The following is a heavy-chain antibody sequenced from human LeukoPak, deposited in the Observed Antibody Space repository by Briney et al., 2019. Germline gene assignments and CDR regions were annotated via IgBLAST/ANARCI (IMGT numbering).Heavy chain of an antibody. D-gene: IGHD3-16*01. CDR3: ARVSYGNDATPFDY. V-gene: IGHV1-2*06. J-gene: IGHJ4*02. CDR1: GYTFTGYY. CDR2: VNPNNGVP. Sequence: ASVKVSCKASGYTFTGYYMHWVRQAPGQGLEWMGRVNPNNGVPNYAQKFQGRVTMTRDTAISTFYMELSSLRSDDTAVYYCARVSYGNDATPFDYWGQGTLVTVSS.